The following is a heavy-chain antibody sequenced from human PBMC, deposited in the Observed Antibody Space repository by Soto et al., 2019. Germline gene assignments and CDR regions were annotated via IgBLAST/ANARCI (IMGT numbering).Heavy chain of an antibody. CDR1: GFTFSSYG. V-gene: IGHV3-30*03. J-gene: IGHJ6*02. CDR2: ISYDGSTK. Sequence: QVQLVESGGGVVQPGRSLRLSCAASGFTFSSYGMHWVRQAPGKGLEWVAVISYDGSTKYYADSVKGRFTTSRDNSKNTLYLQMNSLRAEDAAVYYGATDQLRGVRGVITYYYGMDVWGHGTTVTVSS. CDR3: ATDQLRGVRGVITYYYGMDV. D-gene: IGHD3-10*01.